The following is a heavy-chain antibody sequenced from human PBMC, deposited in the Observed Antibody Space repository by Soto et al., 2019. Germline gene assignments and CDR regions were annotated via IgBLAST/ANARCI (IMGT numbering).Heavy chain of an antibody. J-gene: IGHJ6*02. V-gene: IGHV4-30-2*01. Sequence: QLQLQESGSGLVKPSQTLSLTCGGSGGSISSSGYSWNWIRQPPGKGLEWIGYIYHGGSTYYNPSLKSRVTISVDRSKNQFSLKLASVTAADTAVYYCARATDRFLDYYYGVDVWGQGTTVTVSS. CDR3: ARATDRFLDYYYGVDV. CDR2: IYHGGST. D-gene: IGHD1-1*01. CDR1: GGSISSSGYS.